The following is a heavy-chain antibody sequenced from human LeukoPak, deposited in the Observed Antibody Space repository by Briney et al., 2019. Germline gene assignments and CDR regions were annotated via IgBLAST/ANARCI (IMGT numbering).Heavy chain of an antibody. V-gene: IGHV3-23*01. J-gene: IGHJ4*02. CDR1: GVTLSNYA. Sequence: GGSLRLSCVASGVTLSNYAMSWARQAPGKGLEWVSGISSSGSGGNTYYADSVKGRFTISRDSSRNTLFLHMNTLRAEDTAAYYCVRDPSGSGFAFDSWGQGALVTVSS. CDR3: VRDPSGSGFAFDS. D-gene: IGHD1-1*01. CDR2: ISSSGSGGNT.